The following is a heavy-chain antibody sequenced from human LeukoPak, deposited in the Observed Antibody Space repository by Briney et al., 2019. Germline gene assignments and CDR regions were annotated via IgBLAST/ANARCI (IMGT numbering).Heavy chain of an antibody. D-gene: IGHD5-24*01. Sequence: GSLRLSCAASGFTFSTYWMTWVRQAPGKGLEWVANIKQDGSEKYYVDSVKGRFTISRDNAKNLLDLQMDSLRVEDTAVYYCARGGGYRWLQFPFEYWGQGTLVTVSS. CDR1: GFTFSTYW. CDR3: ARGGGYRWLQFPFEY. V-gene: IGHV3-7*01. CDR2: IKQDGSEK. J-gene: IGHJ4*02.